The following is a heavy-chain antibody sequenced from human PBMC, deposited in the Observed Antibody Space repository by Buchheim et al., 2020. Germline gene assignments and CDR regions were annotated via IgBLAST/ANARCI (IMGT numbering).Heavy chain of an antibody. CDR1: GFTFSSYS. CDR2: ISSSSSYI. D-gene: IGHD3-3*02. J-gene: IGHJ6*02. CDR3: AREWPTRNPGHFYYYGMDV. V-gene: IGHV3-21*01. Sequence: EVQLVESGGGLVKPGGSLRLSCAASGFTFSSYSMNWVRQAPGKGLEWVSSISSSSSYIYYADSVKGRFTISRDNAKNSLYLQMSSLRAEDTAVYYCAREWPTRNPGHFYYYGMDVWGQGTT.